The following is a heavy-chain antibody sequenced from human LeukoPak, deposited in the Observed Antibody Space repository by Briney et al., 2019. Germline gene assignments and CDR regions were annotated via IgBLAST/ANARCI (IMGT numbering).Heavy chain of an antibody. V-gene: IGHV3-64*01. CDR2: ISSNGSST. CDR1: GFTFSSYA. D-gene: IGHD4-17*01. Sequence: PGGSLRLSCAASGFTFSSYAMHWVRQAPGKGLEYVSAISSNGSSTYYANSVKGRFTISRDNSKNTLYLQMGSLRAEDMAVYYCARGGETVTTHFDYWGQGTLVTVSS. J-gene: IGHJ4*02. CDR3: ARGGETVTTHFDY.